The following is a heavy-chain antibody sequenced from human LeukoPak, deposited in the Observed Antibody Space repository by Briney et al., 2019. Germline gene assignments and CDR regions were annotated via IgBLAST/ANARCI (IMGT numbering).Heavy chain of an antibody. CDR3: ARRGYCSSTSCYEYWFDP. V-gene: IGHV4-39*01. CDR1: GGSISSSSYY. Sequence: PSETLSLTCTVSGGSISSSSYYWGWMRQPPGKGLEWIGIIYYSGSTYYNPSLKSRLTISVDTSKNQFSLKLSPVTATDTAVYYCARRGYCSSTSCYEYWFDPWGQGTLVTVSS. D-gene: IGHD2-2*01. CDR2: IYYSGST. J-gene: IGHJ5*02.